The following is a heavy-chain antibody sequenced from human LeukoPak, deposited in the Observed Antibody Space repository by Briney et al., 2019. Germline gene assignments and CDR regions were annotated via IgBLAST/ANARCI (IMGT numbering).Heavy chain of an antibody. V-gene: IGHV3-74*01. CDR3: AREFSGRGLD. CDR2: INSDGSST. Sequence: GGSLRLSCAASGFTFSTYWMHWVRQVPGKGLVWVSRINSDGSSTTYADSVKGRFTISRDNAKNTLYLQMNSLRAEDTAVYYCAREFSGRGLDWGQGTLVTVSS. D-gene: IGHD3-10*01. CDR1: GFTFSTYW. J-gene: IGHJ4*02.